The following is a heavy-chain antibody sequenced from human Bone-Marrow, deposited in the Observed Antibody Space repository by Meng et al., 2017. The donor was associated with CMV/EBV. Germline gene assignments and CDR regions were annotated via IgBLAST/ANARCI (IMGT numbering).Heavy chain of an antibody. J-gene: IGHJ4*02. D-gene: IGHD5-18*01. Sequence: ASVKVSCKASENTFSGYYIHWVRQARGQRLEWIGWIVVGSGNTNYAQKFQGRVTMTRNTSISTAYMELSSLRSEDTAVYYCARAKDTAMATGFDYWGQGTLVTVSS. CDR2: IVVGSGNT. CDR1: ENTFSGYY. CDR3: ARAKDTAMATGFDY. V-gene: IGHV1-8*02.